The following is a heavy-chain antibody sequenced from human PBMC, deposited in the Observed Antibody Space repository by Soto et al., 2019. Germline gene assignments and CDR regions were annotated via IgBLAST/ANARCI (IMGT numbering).Heavy chain of an antibody. V-gene: IGHV4-59*01. Sequence: EPLSLTWTFSCGCISSYYWSSIRQPPGKGLEWIGYIYYSGSTYYSPSLKSRVTISVDTSKNQFCLKLNSVTAADTAVYYCARDRGGEVTGSDLWGQGTLVTASS. CDR1: CGCISSYY. D-gene: IGHD3-16*01. J-gene: IGHJ5*02. CDR2: IYYSGST. CDR3: ARDRGGEVTGSDL.